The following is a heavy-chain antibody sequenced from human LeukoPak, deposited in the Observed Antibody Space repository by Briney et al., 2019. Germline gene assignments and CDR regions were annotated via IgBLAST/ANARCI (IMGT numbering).Heavy chain of an antibody. V-gene: IGHV3-33*06. J-gene: IGHJ4*02. CDR1: GFTFSNYV. CDR3: AKDNAYYFEY. Sequence: PGRSLRLSCAASGFTFSNYVMHWVRQAPGKGLEWVAVIWYDGSNKYYADSVKDRFTISRDNSKNTLYLQMNSLRAEDTAVYCCAKDNAYYFEYWGQGTLVTVSS. CDR2: IWYDGSNK.